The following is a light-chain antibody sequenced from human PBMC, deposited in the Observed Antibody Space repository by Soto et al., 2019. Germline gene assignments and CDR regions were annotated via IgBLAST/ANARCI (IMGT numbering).Light chain of an antibody. V-gene: IGKV1-39*01. CDR1: QSISTH. J-gene: IGKJ5*01. CDR2: AAS. Sequence: DVQMTQSPSSLSASVGESLTLTCRASQSISTHLNWYQQRPGKAPKLLIYAASGLQTGVPSRFRGSGSGTEFTLAISNLQPEDFATYFCQQSFSTPYTFGQGTRLEI. CDR3: QQSFSTPYT.